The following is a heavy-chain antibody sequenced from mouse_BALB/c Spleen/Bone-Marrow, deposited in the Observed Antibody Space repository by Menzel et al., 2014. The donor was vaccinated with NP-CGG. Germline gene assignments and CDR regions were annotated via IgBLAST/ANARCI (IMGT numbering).Heavy chain of an antibody. CDR1: GYTFTSYY. V-gene: IGHV1S81*02. CDR3: TRGGWLAMDD. J-gene: IGHJ4*01. D-gene: IGHD2-3*01. CDR2: INPSNGGT. Sequence: QVQLQQSGAELVKPGASVKLSCKASGYTFTSYYMYWVKQRPGQGLEWIGEINPSNGGTNFNEKFKSKATLTVDKSSSTAYMQLSSLTSEDSAVYYCTRGGWLAMDDWGQGTSVTVPS.